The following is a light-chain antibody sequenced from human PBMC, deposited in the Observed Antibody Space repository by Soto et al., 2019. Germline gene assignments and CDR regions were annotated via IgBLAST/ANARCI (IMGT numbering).Light chain of an antibody. CDR1: SSDVGSYNL. Sequence: QSVLAQPASVSGSPGQSITISCTGTSSDVGSYNLVSWYQQHPGKAPKLMIYEGSKRPSGVSNRFSGSKSGNTASLTISGLQAADEADYYCSSYTSSSTVVFGGGTQLTVL. J-gene: IGLJ7*01. CDR3: SSYTSSSTVV. V-gene: IGLV2-14*02. CDR2: EGS.